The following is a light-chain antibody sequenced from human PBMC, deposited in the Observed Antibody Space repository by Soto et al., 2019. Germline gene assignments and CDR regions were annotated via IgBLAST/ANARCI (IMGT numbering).Light chain of an antibody. CDR2: KAS. V-gene: IGKV1-5*03. Sequence: DIQMTQSPSTLSASVGDRVTIACRASQSINSWLAWYQQKPGKAPNLLIYKASSLESGVPSRFSGSGSRTEFTLTISSLQPDDFATYYCQQYNSFSRTLGQGTKV. J-gene: IGKJ1*01. CDR3: QQYNSFSRT. CDR1: QSINSW.